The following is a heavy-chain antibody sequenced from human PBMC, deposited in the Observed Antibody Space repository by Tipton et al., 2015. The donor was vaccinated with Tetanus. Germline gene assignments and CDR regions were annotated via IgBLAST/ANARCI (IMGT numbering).Heavy chain of an antibody. CDR3: ERQADNWFDP. J-gene: IGHJ5*02. CDR1: GGSITSGTYY. CDR2: IYYSGST. Sequence: LRLSCTVSGGSITSGTYYWGWIRQPPGKGLEWIGNIYYSGSTYYNSTLKSRVTISLDTSKNQFSLKMTSVTAADTAVYYCERQADNWFDPWGQGTLVAVSS. V-gene: IGHV4-39*01.